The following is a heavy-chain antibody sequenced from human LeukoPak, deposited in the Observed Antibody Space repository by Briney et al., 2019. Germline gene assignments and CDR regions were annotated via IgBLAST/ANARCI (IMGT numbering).Heavy chain of an antibody. D-gene: IGHD3-22*01. CDR2: IYYSGGT. V-gene: IGHV4-39*07. CDR1: GFTFSSYG. CDR3: ATTYYYDTILPWG. J-gene: IGHJ4*02. Sequence: KPGRSLRLSCAASGFTFSSYGMHWIRQPPGKGLEWIGSIYYSGGTYYNPSLKSRVTISVDTSKNQFSLKLSSVTAADTAVYYCATTYYYDTILPWGWGQGTLVTVSS.